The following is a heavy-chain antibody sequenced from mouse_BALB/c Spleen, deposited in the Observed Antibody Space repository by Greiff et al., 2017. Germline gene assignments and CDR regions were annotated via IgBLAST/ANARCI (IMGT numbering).Heavy chain of an antibody. V-gene: IGHV5-12-1*01. CDR1: GFAFSSYD. D-gene: IGHD2-14*01. Sequence: EVKLVESGGGLVKPGGSLKLSCAASGFAFSSYDMSWVRQTPEKRLEWVAYISSGGGSTYYPDTVKGRFTISRDNAKNTLYLQMSSLKSEDTAMYYCARQIYLNRIYAMDYWGQGTSVTVSS. CDR3: ARQIYLNRIYAMDY. J-gene: IGHJ4*01. CDR2: ISSGGGST.